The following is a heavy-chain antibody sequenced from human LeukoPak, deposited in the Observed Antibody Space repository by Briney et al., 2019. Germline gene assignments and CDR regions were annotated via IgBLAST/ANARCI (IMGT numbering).Heavy chain of an antibody. CDR2: ISSSSSYI. V-gene: IGHV3-21*01. CDR1: GFTFSSYS. D-gene: IGHD1-26*01. Sequence: GGSLRLSCAASGFTFSSYSMNWVRQAPGKGLGWVSSISSSSSYIYYADSVKGRFTISRDNAKNSLYLQMNSLRAEDTAVYYCARAQPRGELLAWGQGTLVTVSS. CDR3: ARAQPRGELLA. J-gene: IGHJ5*02.